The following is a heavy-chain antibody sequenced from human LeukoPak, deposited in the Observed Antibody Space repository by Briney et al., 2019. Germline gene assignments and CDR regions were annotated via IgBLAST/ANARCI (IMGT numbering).Heavy chain of an antibody. CDR2: IRYDGSNK. V-gene: IGHV3-30*02. CDR3: AKVGVTMVRGVLNWFDP. J-gene: IGHJ5*02. CDR1: GFTFSNYA. D-gene: IGHD3-10*01. Sequence: PGGSLRLSCAASGFTFSNYAMHWVRQAPGKGLEWVAFIRYDGSNKYYADSVKGRFTISRDNSKNTLYLQMNSLRAEDTAVYYCAKVGVTMVRGVLNWFDPWGQGTLVTVSS.